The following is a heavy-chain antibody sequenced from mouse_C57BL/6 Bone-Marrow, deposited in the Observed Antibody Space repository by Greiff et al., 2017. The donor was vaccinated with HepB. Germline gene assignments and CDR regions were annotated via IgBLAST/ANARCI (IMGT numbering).Heavy chain of an antibody. J-gene: IGHJ3*01. CDR1: GFSLTSYG. CDR3: ASPQNYGSSSWFAY. D-gene: IGHD1-1*01. V-gene: IGHV2-2*01. Sequence: VKVVESGPGLVQPSQSLSITCTVSGFSLTSYGVHWVRQSPGKGLEWLGVIWSGGSTDYNAAFISRLSISKDNSKSQFFFKMNSLQADDTAIYYCASPQNYGSSSWFAYWGQGTLVTVSA. CDR2: IWSGGST.